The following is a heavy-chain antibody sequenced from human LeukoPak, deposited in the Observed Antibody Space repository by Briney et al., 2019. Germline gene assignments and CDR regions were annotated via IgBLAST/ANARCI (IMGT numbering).Heavy chain of an antibody. CDR1: GYTFTAYY. D-gene: IGHD3/OR15-3a*01. V-gene: IGHV1-2*02. Sequence: GASVKVSCKASGYTFTAYYIHWVRQAPGQGLEWMAWINPNSGGTDYSQKFQGRVIMTRDTSISTAYMELSSLRSDDTAVYYCARAAMWTAYKMDVWGKGTTVTVSS. J-gene: IGHJ6*04. CDR3: ARAAMWTAYKMDV. CDR2: INPNSGGT.